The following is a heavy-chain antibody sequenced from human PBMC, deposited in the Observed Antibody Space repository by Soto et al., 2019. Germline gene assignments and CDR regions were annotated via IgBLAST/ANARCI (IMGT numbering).Heavy chain of an antibody. CDR1: GFTFSSYW. CDR2: INSDGSST. J-gene: IGHJ3*02. V-gene: IGHV3-74*01. Sequence: GGSLRLSCASSGFTFSSYWMHWVRQAPGKGLVWVSRINSDGSSTSYADSVKGRFTISRDNAKNTLYLQMNSLRAEDTAVYYCAREGVGADIDVFDIWGKGTMVTVSS. D-gene: IGHD1-26*01. CDR3: AREGVGADIDVFDI.